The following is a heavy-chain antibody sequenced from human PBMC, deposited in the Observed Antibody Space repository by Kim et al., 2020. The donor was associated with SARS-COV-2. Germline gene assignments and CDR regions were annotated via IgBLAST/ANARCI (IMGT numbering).Heavy chain of an antibody. CDR3: ARTPHLGYCSSTSCYARSYYYYYGMDV. CDR1: GFTFSSYS. J-gene: IGHJ6*02. V-gene: IGHV3-21*01. Sequence: GGSLRLSCAASGFTFSSYSMNWVRQAPGKGLEWVSSISSSSSYIYYADSVKGRFTISRDNAKNSLYLQMNSLRAEDTAVYYCARTPHLGYCSSTSCYARSYYYYYGMDVWGQGTTVTVSS. D-gene: IGHD2-2*01. CDR2: ISSSSSYI.